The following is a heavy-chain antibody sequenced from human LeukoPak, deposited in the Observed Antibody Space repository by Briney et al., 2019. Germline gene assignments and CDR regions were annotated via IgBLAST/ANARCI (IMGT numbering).Heavy chain of an antibody. D-gene: IGHD6-13*01. CDR1: GGSISSGDYY. V-gene: IGHV4-30-4*01. J-gene: IGHJ5*02. Sequence: SETLSLTCTVSGGSISSGDYYWSWIRQPPGKGLEWIGYIYYSGSTYYNPSLKSRVTISVDTSKNQFSLKLSSVTVADTAVYYCARDGDIAAAGTSWFDPWGQGTLVTVSS. CDR2: IYYSGST. CDR3: ARDGDIAAAGTSWFDP.